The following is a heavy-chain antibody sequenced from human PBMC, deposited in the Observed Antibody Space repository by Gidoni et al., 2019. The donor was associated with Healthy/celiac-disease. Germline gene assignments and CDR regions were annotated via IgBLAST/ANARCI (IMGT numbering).Heavy chain of an antibody. J-gene: IGHJ6*03. V-gene: IGHV3-23*01. Sequence: EVQLLASGGGLVQPGGSLRLSCAASGFTFSSYAMRWVRQAPGKGLEWVSAISGSGGSTYYADSVKGRFTISRDNSKNTLYLQMNSLRAEDTAVYYCAKDGVVPAAHTMIPYYYYMDVWGKGTTVTVSS. D-gene: IGHD2-2*01. CDR1: GFTFSSYA. CDR2: ISGSGGST. CDR3: AKDGVVPAAHTMIPYYYYMDV.